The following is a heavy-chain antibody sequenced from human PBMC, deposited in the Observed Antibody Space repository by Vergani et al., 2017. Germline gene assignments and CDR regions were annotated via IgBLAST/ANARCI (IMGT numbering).Heavy chain of an antibody. CDR2: IKYSGST. J-gene: IGHJ4*02. CDR1: GGSISSSSYY. V-gene: IGHV4-39*01. D-gene: IGHD1-26*01. CDR3: ARLSGSYSSVDY. Sequence: QLQLQESGPGLVKPSETLSLTCTVSGGSISSSSYYWGWIRQPPGKGLEWIGCIKYSGSTYYNPSLKSRVTISGDTSKNQFALKLSSVTAADTAVYYCARLSGSYSSVDYWGQGTLVTVSS.